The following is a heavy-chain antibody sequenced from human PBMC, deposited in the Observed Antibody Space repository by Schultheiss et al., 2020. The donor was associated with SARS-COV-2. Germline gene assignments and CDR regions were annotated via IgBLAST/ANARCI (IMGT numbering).Heavy chain of an antibody. CDR2: INHSGST. V-gene: IGHV4-39*07. J-gene: IGHJ5*02. CDR1: GGSISSSSYY. Sequence: SETLSLTCTVSGGSISSSSYYWGWIRQPPGKGLEWIGEINHSGSTNYNPSLKSRVTISVDTSKNQFSLKLSSVTAADTAVYYCARVALDYTGFDPWGQGTLVTVSS. D-gene: IGHD4-11*01. CDR3: ARVALDYTGFDP.